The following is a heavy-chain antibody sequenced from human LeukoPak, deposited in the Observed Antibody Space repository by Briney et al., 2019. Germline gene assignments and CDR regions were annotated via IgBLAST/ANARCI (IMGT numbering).Heavy chain of an antibody. CDR2: ISGSGGGT. J-gene: IGHJ4*02. Sequence: QPGGSLRLSCAASGFIFYSYAMSWVRQAPGKGLEWVSAISGSGGGTYYADSVKGRFTISRDNSKNTLYLQMNSLRAEDTALYYCARSLSDLDYWGQGTLVTVSP. D-gene: IGHD3-3*02. V-gene: IGHV3-23*01. CDR3: ARSLSDLDY. CDR1: GFIFYSYA.